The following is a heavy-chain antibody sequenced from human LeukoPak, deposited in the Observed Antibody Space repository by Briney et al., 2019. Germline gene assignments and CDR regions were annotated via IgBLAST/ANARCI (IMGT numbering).Heavy chain of an antibody. CDR3: ARGGDIWTGYFNYYYYGMDV. D-gene: IGHD3-9*01. J-gene: IGHJ6*04. CDR1: GGSFSGYY. CDR2: INHSGST. V-gene: IGHV4-34*01. Sequence: PSETLSLTCAVYGGSFSGYYWSWIRQPPGKGLDWIGEINHSGSTNYNPSLKSRVTISVDTSKNQFSLKLSSVTAADTAVYYCARGGDIWTGYFNYYYYGMDVWGKGTTVTVSS.